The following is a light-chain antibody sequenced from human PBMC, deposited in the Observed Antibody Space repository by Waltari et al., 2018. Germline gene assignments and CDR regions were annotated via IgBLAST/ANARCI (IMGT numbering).Light chain of an antibody. CDR2: KDT. CDR1: ALPRQY. V-gene: IGLV3-25*03. Sequence: PGQTARITCSGDALPRQYSFWYQQRSGQAPVLVIYKDTERPSGIPERFSGSSSGTRVTLTISGVQAQDEADYYCQSTDNSGTYVVFGGGTKLTVL. CDR3: QSTDNSGTYVV. J-gene: IGLJ2*01.